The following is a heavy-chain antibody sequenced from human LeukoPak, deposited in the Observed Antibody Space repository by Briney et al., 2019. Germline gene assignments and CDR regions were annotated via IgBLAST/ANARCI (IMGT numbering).Heavy chain of an antibody. CDR3: ARPGPTYYYGMDV. J-gene: IGHJ6*02. D-gene: IGHD4-17*01. CDR2: IYPGDSDT. Sequence: GESLKISCKGSGYNFTSSWIGWVRQMPGKGLEWMGIIYPGDSDTRYNPSFQGQVTISADKSISTAYLQWSSLKASDTAMYYCARPGPTYYYGMDVWGQGTTVTVSS. V-gene: IGHV5-51*01. CDR1: GYNFTSSW.